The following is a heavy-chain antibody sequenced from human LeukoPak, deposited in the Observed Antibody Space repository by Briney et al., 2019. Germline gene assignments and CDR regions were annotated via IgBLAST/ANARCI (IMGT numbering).Heavy chain of an antibody. CDR3: AGEFAY. J-gene: IGHJ4*02. V-gene: IGHV4-61*02. CDR1: GASISNHIYY. CDR2: IYTSGST. Sequence: TLSLTCTVSGASISNHIYYWSWIRQPAGKGLEWIGRIYTSGSTNYNPSFKSRVTMSLDTSKNQFSLNLSSVTAADTAVYYCAGEFAYWGQGTLVTVSS.